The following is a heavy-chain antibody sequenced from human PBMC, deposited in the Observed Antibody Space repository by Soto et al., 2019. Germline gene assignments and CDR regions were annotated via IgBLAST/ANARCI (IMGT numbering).Heavy chain of an antibody. V-gene: IGHV3-74*01. Sequence: GGSLRLSCAASGFTFSSYWMHWVRQAPGKGLVWVSRINSDGSSTSYADSVKGRFTISGDNAKNTLYLQMNILRAVVPAVYFCARGSTNYFWSGWYISLSLDPWGQGTLVNVSS. D-gene: IGHD3-3*01. CDR2: INSDGSST. J-gene: IGHJ5*02. CDR3: ARGSTNYFWSGWYISLSLDP. CDR1: GFTFSSYW.